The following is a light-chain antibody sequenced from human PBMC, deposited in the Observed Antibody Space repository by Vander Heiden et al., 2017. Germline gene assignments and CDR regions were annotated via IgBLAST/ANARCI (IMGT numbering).Light chain of an antibody. V-gene: IGKV3-15*01. CDR3: QQCSNWPPST. J-gene: IGKJ2*01. CDR1: QSVSSN. CDR2: GAS. Sequence: EIVMTQSPATLSVSPGERAILPCSASQSVSSNLAWYQQKPGQAPRLLIYGASTRATGIPARFSGSGSGTEFTLTVSSLQSEDFALYYCQQCSNWPPSTFGQGTKLKIK.